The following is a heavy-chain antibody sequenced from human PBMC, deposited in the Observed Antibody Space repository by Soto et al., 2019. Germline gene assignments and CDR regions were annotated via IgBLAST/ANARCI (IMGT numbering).Heavy chain of an antibody. CDR3: ARVGETYYYDSSGYYPPTFDY. CDR2: IIPICGTT. Sequence: GASVKVSCKASGGTFSSYAISWVRQAPGQGLEWMGRIIPICGTTSYAQKFQGRVTMTRDTSTSTVYMELSSLRSEDTAVYYCARVGETYYYDSSGYYPPTFDYWGQGTLVTVSS. D-gene: IGHD3-22*01. CDR1: GGTFSSYA. J-gene: IGHJ4*02. V-gene: IGHV1-69*05.